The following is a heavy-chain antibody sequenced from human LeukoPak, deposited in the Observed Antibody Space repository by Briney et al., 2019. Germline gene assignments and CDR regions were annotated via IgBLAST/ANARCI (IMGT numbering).Heavy chain of an antibody. CDR2: IYYSGST. J-gene: IGHJ6*02. CDR1: GGSISSYY. CDR3: ARDRGYGMDV. Sequence: SETPSLTCTVSGGSISSYYWSWIRQPPGKGLEWIGYIYYSGSTNYNPSLKSRVTISVDTSKNQFSLKLSSVTAADTAVYYCARDRGYGMDVWGQGTTVTVSS. V-gene: IGHV4-59*01.